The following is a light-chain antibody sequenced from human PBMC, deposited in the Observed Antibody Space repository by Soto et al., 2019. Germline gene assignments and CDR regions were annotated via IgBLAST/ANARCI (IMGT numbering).Light chain of an antibody. J-gene: IGLJ2*01. V-gene: IGLV3-21*04. Sequence: SYELTQRPSVSVAPGKTARITCGGNNIGSKSVHWYQQKPGQAPVLVIYYDSDRPSGIPERFSGSNSGNTATLTISRVEAGDEADYYCQVWDSSSDHAVVFGGGTKLTVL. CDR2: YDS. CDR3: QVWDSSSDHAVV. CDR1: NIGSKS.